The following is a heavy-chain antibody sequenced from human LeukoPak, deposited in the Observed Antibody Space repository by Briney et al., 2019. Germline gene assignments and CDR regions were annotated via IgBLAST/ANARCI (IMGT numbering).Heavy chain of an antibody. D-gene: IGHD3-10*01. Sequence: ASVKVSCKASGYTFTSYGISWVRQAPGQGLEWMGWISAYNGNTNYAQKLQGRVTMTTDTPTSTAYMELRSLRSDDTAVYYCARTSNGDYGSGSYYYFDYWGQGTLVTVSS. CDR2: ISAYNGNT. CDR3: ARTSNGDYGSGSYYYFDY. V-gene: IGHV1-18*04. CDR1: GYTFTSYG. J-gene: IGHJ4*02.